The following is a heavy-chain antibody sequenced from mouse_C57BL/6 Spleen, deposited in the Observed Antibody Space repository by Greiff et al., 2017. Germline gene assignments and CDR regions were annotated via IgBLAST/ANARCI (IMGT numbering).Heavy chain of an antibody. D-gene: IGHD2-4*01. Sequence: VQLQQSGPELVKPGASVKIPCKASGYTFTDYNMDWVKQSHGKSLEWIGDINPNNGGTIYNQKFKGKATLTVDKSSSTAYMELRSLTSEDTAVYYCAREGVYYDYDGGAMDYWGQGTSVTVSS. J-gene: IGHJ4*01. CDR1: GYTFTDYN. V-gene: IGHV1-18*01. CDR2: INPNNGGT. CDR3: AREGVYYDYDGGAMDY.